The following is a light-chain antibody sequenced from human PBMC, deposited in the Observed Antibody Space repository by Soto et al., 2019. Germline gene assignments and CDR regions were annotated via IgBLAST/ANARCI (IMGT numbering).Light chain of an antibody. Sequence: SYELTQPPSVSVPPGQTARLTCVGNNIGTKSVHWYQQKPGQAPVLVIYDDHDRPSGIPERFSGSNSGNTATLTITRVEAGDEADYYCQVWDSSSDHYVFAAGTKVTVL. CDR2: DDH. CDR3: QVWDSSSDHYV. CDR1: NIGTKS. J-gene: IGLJ1*01. V-gene: IGLV3-21*02.